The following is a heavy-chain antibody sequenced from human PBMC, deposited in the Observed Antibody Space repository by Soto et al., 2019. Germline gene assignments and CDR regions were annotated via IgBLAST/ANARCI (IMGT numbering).Heavy chain of an antibody. D-gene: IGHD6-13*01. V-gene: IGHV4-34*01. J-gene: IGHJ6*03. Sequence: PSETLSLTCAVYGGSFSGYYWSWIRQPPGKGLEWIGEVNHSGSTNYNPSLKSRVTISVDTSKNQFSLKLGSVTAADTAVYYCARREESSSSWFYYYYMDVWGKGTTVTVSS. CDR3: ARREESSSSWFYYYYMDV. CDR2: VNHSGST. CDR1: GGSFSGYY.